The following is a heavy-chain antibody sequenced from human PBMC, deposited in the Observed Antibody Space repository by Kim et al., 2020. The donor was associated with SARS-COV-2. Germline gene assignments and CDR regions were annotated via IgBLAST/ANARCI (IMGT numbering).Heavy chain of an antibody. Sequence: SETLTLTCTVSGGSISSSSYYWGWIRQPPGKGLEWIGSIYYSGSTYYNPSLKSRVTISVDTSKNQFSLKLSSVTAADTAVYYCAREGDRYSYGYGRPTLEFDPWGQGTLVTVSS. CDR3: AREGDRYSYGYGRPTLEFDP. J-gene: IGHJ5*02. CDR2: IYYSGST. V-gene: IGHV4-39*07. D-gene: IGHD5-18*01. CDR1: GGSISSSSYY.